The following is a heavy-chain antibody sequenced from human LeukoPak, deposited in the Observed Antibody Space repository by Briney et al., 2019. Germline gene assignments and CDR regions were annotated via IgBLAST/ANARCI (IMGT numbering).Heavy chain of an antibody. CDR1: GFTFSSYS. J-gene: IGHJ4*02. CDR3: AKSPRDYYYDFWSGYFDY. CDR2: ISSSSSYI. Sequence: PGGSLRLSCAASGFTFSSYSMNWVRQAPGKGLEWVSSISSSSSYIYYADSVKGRFTISRDNAKNSLYLQMNSLRAEDTALYYCAKSPRDYYYDFWSGYFDYWGQGTLVTVSS. D-gene: IGHD3-3*01. V-gene: IGHV3-21*04.